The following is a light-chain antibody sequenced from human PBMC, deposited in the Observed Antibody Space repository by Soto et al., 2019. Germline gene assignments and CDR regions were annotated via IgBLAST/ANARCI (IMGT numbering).Light chain of an antibody. Sequence: EIMITQSPATLSVSPGGRATLSCRASQSVKSNLAWYQQKPGQAPRLLIHGASTRATGIPARFSGSGSGTEFTLIISSLQSEDFAVYYCQQYTQWPRTFGQGTKVDIK. J-gene: IGKJ1*01. CDR2: GAS. V-gene: IGKV3-15*01. CDR3: QQYTQWPRT. CDR1: QSVKSN.